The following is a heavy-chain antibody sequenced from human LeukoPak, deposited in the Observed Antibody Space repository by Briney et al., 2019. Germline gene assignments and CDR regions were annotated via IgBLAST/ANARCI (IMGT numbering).Heavy chain of an antibody. CDR3: AKDPPRDSSGWYEGLNWFDP. Sequence: PGGSLRLSCAASGFTFSSYAMSWVRQAPGKGLEWVSAISGSGGSTYYADSVKGRFTISRDNSKNTLYLQMNSLRAEDTAVYYCAKDPPRDSSGWYEGLNWFDPWGQGTLVTVSS. J-gene: IGHJ5*02. CDR2: ISGSGGST. D-gene: IGHD6-19*01. V-gene: IGHV3-23*01. CDR1: GFTFSSYA.